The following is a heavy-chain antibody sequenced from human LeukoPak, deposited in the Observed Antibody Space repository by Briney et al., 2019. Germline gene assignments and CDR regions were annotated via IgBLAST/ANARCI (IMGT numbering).Heavy chain of an antibody. CDR3: ARGQDDYSSFYTWFDP. J-gene: IGHJ5*02. CDR1: GGSISSGGYY. D-gene: IGHD4-11*01. V-gene: IGHV4-31*03. Sequence: SQTLSLTCTVSGGSISSGGYYWSWIRQHPGKGLEWIGYIYYSGNTYYSPSLKSRVTISIDTSKNQFSLKLSSVTAADTAVYYCARGQDDYSSFYTWFDPWGQGTLVTASS. CDR2: IYYSGNT.